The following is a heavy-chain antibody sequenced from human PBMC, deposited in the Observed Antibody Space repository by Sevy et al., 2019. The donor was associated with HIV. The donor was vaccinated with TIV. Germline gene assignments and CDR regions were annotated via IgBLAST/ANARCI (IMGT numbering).Heavy chain of an antibody. CDR2: IWNDGSNK. D-gene: IGHD3-22*01. Sequence: GGSLRLSCAASGFTFSNYGMHWVRQAPGKGLGWVAVIWNDGSNKYYADSVKGRFTISRDTSKNTLYLKMTSLSVEDTAVYFCARGSDFMDRSAKRAFDYWGQGTLVTVSS. V-gene: IGHV3-33*01. CDR1: GFTFSNYG. CDR3: ARGSDFMDRSAKRAFDY. J-gene: IGHJ4*02.